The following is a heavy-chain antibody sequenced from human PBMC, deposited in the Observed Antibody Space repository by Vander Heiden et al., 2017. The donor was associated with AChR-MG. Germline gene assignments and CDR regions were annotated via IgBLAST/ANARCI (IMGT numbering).Heavy chain of an antibody. CDR2: MNPNSGNT. D-gene: IGHD3-3*01. V-gene: IGHV1-8*01. Sequence: QVQLVQSGAEVKKPGASVKVSCKASGYTFPSYDINGVRQATGQGLEWMGWMNPNSGNTGYAQKFQGRVTMTRNTSISTAYMELSSLRSEDTAVYYCARGRRSGKVRGLEWLLLFDYWGQGTLVTVSS. J-gene: IGHJ4*02. CDR1: GYTFPSYD. CDR3: ARGRRSGKVRGLEWLLLFDY.